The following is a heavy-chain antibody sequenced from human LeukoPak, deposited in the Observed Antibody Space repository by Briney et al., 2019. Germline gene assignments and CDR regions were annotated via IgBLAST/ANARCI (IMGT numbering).Heavy chain of an antibody. CDR3: ARDSGGSQYHAFDY. Sequence: GGSLRLFCAASGFTFSSYEMNWVRQAPGKGLEWVSYISSSGSTIYYADSVKGRFTISRDNAKNSLYLQMNSLRAEDTAVYYCARDSGGSQYHAFDYWGQGTLVTVSS. J-gene: IGHJ4*02. V-gene: IGHV3-48*03. CDR1: GFTFSSYE. CDR2: ISSSGSTI. D-gene: IGHD2-15*01.